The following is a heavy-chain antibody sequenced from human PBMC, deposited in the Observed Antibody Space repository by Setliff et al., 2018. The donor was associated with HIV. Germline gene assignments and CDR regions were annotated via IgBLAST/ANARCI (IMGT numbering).Heavy chain of an antibody. D-gene: IGHD6-13*01. CDR1: GGSISNYY. Sequence: SETLSLTCTVSGGSISNYYWSWIRQPPGQGLEWIGYISSSGRTSYNPSLKSRVTMSLDTSKNQYSLKVNSVTAADTAVYYCARETSSSWFDYWGQGSLVTVSS. CDR2: ISSSGRT. CDR3: ARETSSSWFDY. V-gene: IGHV4-4*08. J-gene: IGHJ4*02.